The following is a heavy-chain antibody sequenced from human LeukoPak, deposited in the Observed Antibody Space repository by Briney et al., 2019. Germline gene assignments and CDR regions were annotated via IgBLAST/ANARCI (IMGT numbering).Heavy chain of an antibody. CDR2: ISYDGSNK. D-gene: IGHD1-14*01. CDR1: GFTFSSYG. V-gene: IGHV3-30*18. J-gene: IGHJ4*02. CDR3: AKDRVHGSLFDY. Sequence: GGSLRLSCAASGFTFSSYGMHWVRQAAGKGLEWVAVISYDGSNKYYADSVKGRFTISRDNSKNTLYLQMNSLRAEDTAVYYCAKDRVHGSLFDYWGQGTLVTVSS.